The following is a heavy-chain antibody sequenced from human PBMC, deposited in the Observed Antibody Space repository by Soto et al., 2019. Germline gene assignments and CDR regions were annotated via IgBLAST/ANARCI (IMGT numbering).Heavy chain of an antibody. Sequence: AGGSLRLSCAASGFTFDDYTMHWVRQAPGKGLEWVSLISWDGGSIYYADSVKGRFTISRDNSKNSLYLQMNSLRTEDTALYYCAKDMAARRAANYYYYYGMDVWGQGTTVTVSS. CDR1: GFTFDDYT. J-gene: IGHJ6*02. D-gene: IGHD6-6*01. CDR2: ISWDGGSI. CDR3: AKDMAARRAANYYYYYGMDV. V-gene: IGHV3-43*01.